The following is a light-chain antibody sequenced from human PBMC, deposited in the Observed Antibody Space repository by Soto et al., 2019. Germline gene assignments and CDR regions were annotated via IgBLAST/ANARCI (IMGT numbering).Light chain of an antibody. V-gene: IGLV2-14*01. J-gene: IGLJ3*02. CDR1: NSDIGVYNY. Sequence: QSVLTQPASVSGSPGQSATISCTGTNSDIGVYNYVSWYQLHPGKAPKLILYEVSYRPSGVSNRFSGSKSGNTASLTISGLQAEDEADYYCSSYTGSSTAWVFGGGTKVTVL. CDR2: EVS. CDR3: SSYTGSSTAWV.